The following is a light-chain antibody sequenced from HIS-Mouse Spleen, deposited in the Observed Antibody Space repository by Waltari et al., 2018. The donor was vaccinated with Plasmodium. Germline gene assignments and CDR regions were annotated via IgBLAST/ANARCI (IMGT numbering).Light chain of an antibody. CDR1: QGIRNE. CDR3: LQDYNYPYT. CDR2: AAS. Sequence: AIQMTQSPSSLSASVGDRVTITCRASQGIRNELGWYQQKPGKAPKLLTSAASSLQSGVPSRFSGSGAGTDFTLTISSLQPEDCATYYCLQDYNYPYTFGQGTKLEIK. V-gene: IGKV1-6*01. J-gene: IGKJ2*01.